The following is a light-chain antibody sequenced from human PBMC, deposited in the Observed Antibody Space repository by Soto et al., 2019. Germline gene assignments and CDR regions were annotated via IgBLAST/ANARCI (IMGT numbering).Light chain of an antibody. CDR2: AAS. CDR3: QQLNSYPPWT. Sequence: DIQLTQSPSFLSASVGDRVTITCQASQGISSYLAWYQQKPGKAPKLLIYAASTLQSGVPSRFSGSGSGTEFTLTISSLQPEDFATYYCQQLNSYPPWTFGQGTKVEIK. J-gene: IGKJ1*01. V-gene: IGKV1-9*01. CDR1: QGISSY.